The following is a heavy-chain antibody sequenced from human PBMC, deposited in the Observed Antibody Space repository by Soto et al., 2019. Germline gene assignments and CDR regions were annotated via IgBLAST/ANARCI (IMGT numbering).Heavy chain of an antibody. CDR2: TSGSDGKT. CDR1: GFSFGSYA. D-gene: IGHD3-3*01. J-gene: IGHJ4*02. V-gene: IGHV3-23*01. CDR3: ARWSYLDY. Sequence: GGSLRLSCAASGFSFGSYALSWVRQAPGKGLEWVSTTSGSDGKTFYADSVKGRFSISRDTSQSTLYLQMNSLRADDTAMYYCARWSYLDYWGQGTRVTVSS.